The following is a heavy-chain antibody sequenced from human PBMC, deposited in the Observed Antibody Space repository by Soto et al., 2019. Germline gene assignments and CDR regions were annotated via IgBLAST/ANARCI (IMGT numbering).Heavy chain of an antibody. CDR1: GFTFSSYG. Sequence: GGSLRLSCAASGFTFSSYGMHWVRQAPGKGLEWVAVIWYDGSNKYYADSVKGRFTISRDNSKNTLYLQMNSLRAEDTAVYYCARGKPDRKSGGSIAARQTTWGQGTLVTVSS. V-gene: IGHV3-33*01. J-gene: IGHJ5*02. CDR3: ARGKPDRKSGGSIAARQTT. D-gene: IGHD6-6*01. CDR2: IWYDGSNK.